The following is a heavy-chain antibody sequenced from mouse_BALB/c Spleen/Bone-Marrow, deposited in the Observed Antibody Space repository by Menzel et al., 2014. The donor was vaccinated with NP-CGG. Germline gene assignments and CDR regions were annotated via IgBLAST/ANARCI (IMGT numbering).Heavy chain of an antibody. J-gene: IGHJ3*01. D-gene: IGHD1-2*01. CDR2: IDPENGDT. V-gene: IGHV14-4*02. CDR1: GFNIKDYY. Sequence: VQLQQSGAELVRSGASVKLSCTASGFNIKDYYMHWVKQRPEQGLEWIGWIDPENGDTEYAPKFQGKATMTADTSSNTAYLQLSSLTSEDSAVSYCNAQNYGYGARFAYWGQGTLVTVAA. CDR3: NAQNYGYGARFAY.